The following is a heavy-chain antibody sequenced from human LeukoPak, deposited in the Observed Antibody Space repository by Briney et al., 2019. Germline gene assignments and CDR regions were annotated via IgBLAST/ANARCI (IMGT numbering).Heavy chain of an antibody. CDR2: INSDGSST. V-gene: IGHV3-74*01. Sequence: GGSLRLSCAASGFTFSSYWMHWVRQAPGKGLVWASRINSDGSSTSYADSVKGRFTISRDNAKNTLYLQMNSLRAEDTAVYYCARALNMDVWGKGTTVTVSS. CDR1: GFTFSSYW. J-gene: IGHJ6*03. CDR3: ARALNMDV.